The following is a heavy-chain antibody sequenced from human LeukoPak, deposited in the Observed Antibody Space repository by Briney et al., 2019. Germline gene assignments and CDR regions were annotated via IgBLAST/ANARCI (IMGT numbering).Heavy chain of an antibody. CDR3: ARAEIDYGSGN. Sequence: SQTLSLTCTVSGGSISSGDYYWSWIRQPPGKGLEWIGYIYYSGSTYYNPSLRSRVTISVDTSKNQFSLKLSSVTAADTAVYYCARAEIDYGSGNWGQGTLVTVSS. D-gene: IGHD4-17*01. CDR1: GGSISSGDYY. CDR2: IYYSGST. V-gene: IGHV4-30-4*08. J-gene: IGHJ4*02.